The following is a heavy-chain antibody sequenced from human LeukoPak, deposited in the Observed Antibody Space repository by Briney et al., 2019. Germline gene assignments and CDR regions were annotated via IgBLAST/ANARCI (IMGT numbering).Heavy chain of an antibody. CDR2: ISAYNGNT. D-gene: IGHD2-15*01. Sequence: GASVKVSCKASGYTFTSYGISWVRHAPGQGLEWMGWISAYNGNTNYAQKLQGRVTMTTDTSTSTAYMELRSLRSDDTAVYYCARGGYCSGGSCYALVPFDYWGQGTLVTVSS. J-gene: IGHJ4*02. CDR1: GYTFTSYG. CDR3: ARGGYCSGGSCYALVPFDY. V-gene: IGHV1-18*01.